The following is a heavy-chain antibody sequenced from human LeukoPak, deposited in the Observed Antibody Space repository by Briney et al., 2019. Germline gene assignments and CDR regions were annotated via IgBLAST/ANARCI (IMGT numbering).Heavy chain of an antibody. V-gene: IGHV3-7*03. D-gene: IGHD3-10*01. Sequence: GGSLRLSCAAYGFTFSSYWMSWVRQAPGKGLEWVANIKQDGSEKYYVDSVKGRFTISRDNAKNSLYLQMNSLRPEDTAVYYCARVEAVYYYGSASPSSPYWGQGTLVTVSS. CDR1: GFTFSSYW. J-gene: IGHJ4*02. CDR3: ARVEAVYYYGSASPSSPY. CDR2: IKQDGSEK.